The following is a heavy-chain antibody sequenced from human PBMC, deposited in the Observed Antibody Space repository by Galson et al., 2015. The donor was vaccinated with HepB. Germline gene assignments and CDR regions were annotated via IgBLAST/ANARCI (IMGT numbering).Heavy chain of an antibody. Sequence: SVKVSCKASGGTFSSYAISWVRQAPGQGLEWMGGIIPIFGTANYAQKFQGRVTITADESTSTAYMELSSLRSEDTAVYYCASPERAPSRLMVYAIPRGDYYYYGMDVWGQGTTVTVSS. CDR1: GGTFSSYA. J-gene: IGHJ6*02. V-gene: IGHV1-69*13. D-gene: IGHD2-8*01. CDR2: IIPIFGTA. CDR3: ASPERAPSRLMVYAIPRGDYYYYGMDV.